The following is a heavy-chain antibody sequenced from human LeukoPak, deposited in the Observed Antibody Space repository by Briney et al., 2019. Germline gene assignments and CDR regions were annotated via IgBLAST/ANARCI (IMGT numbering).Heavy chain of an antibody. CDR3: ARDILYCSRTSCQDY. D-gene: IGHD2-2*01. V-gene: IGHV1-2*02. J-gene: IGHJ4*02. CDR2: INPNSGGT. Sequence: ASVKVSCKASGYTFTGYYMHWVRQAPGQGLEWMGWINPNSGGTNYAQKFQGRVTMTRDTSISTAYMELSRLRSDDTAVYYCARDILYCSRTSCQDYWGQGTLVTVSS. CDR1: GYTFTGYY.